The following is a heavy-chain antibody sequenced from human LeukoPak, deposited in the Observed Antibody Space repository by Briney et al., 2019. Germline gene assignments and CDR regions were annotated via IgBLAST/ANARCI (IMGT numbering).Heavy chain of an antibody. Sequence: GGSLRLSCAASGFTFRTYSMNWVRQAPGKGLEWVSSISSSSTYTYYADSVKGRFTISRDNAKNSLYLQMNSLRAEDTAVYYCARDHDSTRCYEHYYYYMDVWGKGTTVTVSS. V-gene: IGHV3-21*01. CDR3: ARDHDSTRCYEHYYYYMDV. CDR2: ISSSSTYT. D-gene: IGHD2-2*01. J-gene: IGHJ6*03. CDR1: GFTFRTYS.